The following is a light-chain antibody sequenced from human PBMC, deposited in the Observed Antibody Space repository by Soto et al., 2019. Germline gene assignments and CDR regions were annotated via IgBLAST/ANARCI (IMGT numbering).Light chain of an antibody. CDR1: QTVSADY. CDR2: GAY. CDR3: QQYGSSRWT. Sequence: IVLTQSPGTLSLSPGERATLSCRASQTVSADYLAWYQQRPGQAPRLLIYGAYSRARGIPDRFSGSVSGTDFTLTISRLEPEDFAVYYCQQYGSSRWTFGQGTKV. V-gene: IGKV3-20*01. J-gene: IGKJ1*01.